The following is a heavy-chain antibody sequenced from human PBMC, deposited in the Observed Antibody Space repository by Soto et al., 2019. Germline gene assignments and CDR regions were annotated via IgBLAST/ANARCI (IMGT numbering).Heavy chain of an antibody. CDR2: TYYRSKWFY. J-gene: IGHJ4*02. Sequence: PSHTLSLTCDISGDIVSSNTVSWSWIRQSPSRGLEWLGRTYYRSKWFYDYAVSLKSRIAINADTSKNQFSLQLTSVTPDDTAVYYCARLYSSPWSFAFRGQGNLVTVSS. V-gene: IGHV6-1*01. CDR3: ARLYSSPWSFAF. CDR1: GDIVSSNTVS. D-gene: IGHD6-19*01.